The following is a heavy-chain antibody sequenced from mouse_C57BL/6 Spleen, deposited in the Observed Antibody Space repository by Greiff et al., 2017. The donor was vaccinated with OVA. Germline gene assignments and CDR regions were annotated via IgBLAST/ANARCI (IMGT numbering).Heavy chain of an antibody. D-gene: IGHD2-1*01. CDR2: INPCNGGT. CDR3: ARGYYGTSYAMDY. Sequence: EVKLQQSGPVLVKPGASVKMSCKASGYTFTDYYMNWVKQSHGKSLEWIGVINPCNGGTSYNQKFKGKATLTVDKSSSTAYMELNSLTSEDSAVYYCARGYYGTSYAMDYWGQGTSVTVSS. J-gene: IGHJ4*01. V-gene: IGHV1-19*01. CDR1: GYTFTDYY.